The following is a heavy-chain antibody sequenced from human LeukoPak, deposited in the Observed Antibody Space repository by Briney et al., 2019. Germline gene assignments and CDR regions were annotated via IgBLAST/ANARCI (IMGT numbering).Heavy chain of an antibody. Sequence: SVKVSCKASGGTFSSYAISWVRQAPGQGLEWMGRIIPILGIANYAQKFQGRVTITADKSTSTAYMELSSLRSEDTAVYYCARGYCSSTRCYVDYYYGMDVWGQGTTVTVSS. CDR3: ARGYCSSTRCYVDYYYGMDV. CDR1: GGTFSSYA. J-gene: IGHJ6*02. CDR2: IIPILGIA. V-gene: IGHV1-69*04. D-gene: IGHD2-2*01.